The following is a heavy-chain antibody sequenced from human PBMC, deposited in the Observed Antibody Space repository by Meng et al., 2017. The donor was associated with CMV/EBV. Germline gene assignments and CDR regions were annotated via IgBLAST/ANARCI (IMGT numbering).Heavy chain of an antibody. D-gene: IGHD3-16*01. Sequence: KISCKVSGYPFTDYYMHWVQQAPGKGLEWMRLVDPADCETIYAEKFQGRFTITADTSTDTAYMELSSLRSEDTAVYYCATGGILGYWGQGTLVTVSS. CDR2: VDPADCET. CDR3: ATGGILGY. V-gene: IGHV1-69-2*01. J-gene: IGHJ4*02. CDR1: GYPFTDYY.